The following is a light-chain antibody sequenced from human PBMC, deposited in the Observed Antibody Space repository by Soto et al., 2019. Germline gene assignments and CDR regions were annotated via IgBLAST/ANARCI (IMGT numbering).Light chain of an antibody. V-gene: IGKV1-5*01. J-gene: IGKJ2*01. CDR3: QHYNIYPYT. CDR2: DAS. Sequence: DIQMTQSPSTLSASVGDRVTITCRASQSISSWLAWYQQKPGKAPKLLIYDASSLQSGVPSRFSGSGSGTEFTLTISSLQPDDFATYDCQHYNIYPYTFGQGTKLEIK. CDR1: QSISSW.